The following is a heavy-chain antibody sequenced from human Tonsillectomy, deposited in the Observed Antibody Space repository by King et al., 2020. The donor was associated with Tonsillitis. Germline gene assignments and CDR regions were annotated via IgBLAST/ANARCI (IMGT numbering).Heavy chain of an antibody. V-gene: IGHV1-69*01. CDR2: IIPIFGTA. J-gene: IGHJ6*03. CDR1: GGTFSSYA. CDR3: ARDMDIVVVPAAGPPYYYYMDV. D-gene: IGHD2-2*03. Sequence: QLVQSGAEVKKPGSSVKVSCKASGGTFSSYAISWVRQAPGQGLEWMGGIIPIFGTANYAQKFQGRGTITADESTSTAYMELSSLRSEDTAVYYCARDMDIVVVPAAGPPYYYYMDVWGKGTTVTVSS.